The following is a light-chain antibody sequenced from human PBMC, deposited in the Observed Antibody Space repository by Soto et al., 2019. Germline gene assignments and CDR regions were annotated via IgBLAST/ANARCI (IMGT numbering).Light chain of an antibody. CDR1: SIDVGGYKY. V-gene: IGLV2-8*01. CDR2: EVS. CDR3: CSYAGGNSLV. Sequence: QSALTQPPSASGSPGQSVTISCTGSSIDVGGYKYVSWYQQHPGKAPILMIHEVSKRPSGVPDRFSGSKSGNTASLIVSGLQAEDEADYYCCSYAGGNSLVFGGGTKLTVL. J-gene: IGLJ2*01.